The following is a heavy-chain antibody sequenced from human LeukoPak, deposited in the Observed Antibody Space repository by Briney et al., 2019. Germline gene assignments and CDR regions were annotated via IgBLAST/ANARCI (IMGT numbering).Heavy chain of an antibody. CDR3: TTDLTTGTGALDY. CDR2: IKTKTDGGTT. Sequence: GGSLRLSCAASGFTFSSAWVSWVRQAPGKGLEWVGRIKTKTDGGTTDYAAPVKGRFTISRDDSKNTLYLQMNSLKTEDTAVYYCTTDLTTGTGALDYWGQGTLVTVSS. CDR1: GFTFSSAW. D-gene: IGHD4-17*01. J-gene: IGHJ4*02. V-gene: IGHV3-15*01.